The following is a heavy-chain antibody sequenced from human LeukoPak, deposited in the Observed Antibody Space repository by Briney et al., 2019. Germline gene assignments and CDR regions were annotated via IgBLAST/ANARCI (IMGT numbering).Heavy chain of an antibody. V-gene: IGHV3-74*01. Sequence: GGSLRLSCAASGFAFSSNWMHWVRQTPGKGLVWVSRINSGGSGTSYADSVEGRFTISRDNSRSTLYLQMNSLRPEDTAIYYCAREGYYGSGSPPSLYFDYWGQGTLVTVSS. D-gene: IGHD3-10*01. CDR1: GFAFSSNW. J-gene: IGHJ4*02. CDR3: AREGYYGSGSPPSLYFDY. CDR2: INSGGSGT.